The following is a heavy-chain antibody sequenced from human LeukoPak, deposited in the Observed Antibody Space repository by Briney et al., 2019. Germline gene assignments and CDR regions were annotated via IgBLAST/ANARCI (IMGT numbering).Heavy chain of an antibody. V-gene: IGHV1-69*13. CDR1: GGTFSSYA. CDR3: ARLPRYNWNYYYYMDV. D-gene: IGHD1-20*01. J-gene: IGHJ6*03. CDR2: IIPIFGTA. Sequence: SVKVSCKASGGTFSSYAISWVRQAPGQGLEWMGGIIPIFGTANYAQKFQGRVTITADESTSTAYMELSSLRSEDTAVYYCARLPRYNWNYYYYMDVWGKGTTVTVSS.